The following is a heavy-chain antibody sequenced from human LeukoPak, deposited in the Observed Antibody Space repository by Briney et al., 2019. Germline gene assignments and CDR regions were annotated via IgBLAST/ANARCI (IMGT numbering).Heavy chain of an antibody. V-gene: IGHV4-34*01. CDR2: INHSGST. D-gene: IGHD4/OR15-4a*01. CDR1: GGSFGGYY. Sequence: SETLSLTCAVYGGSFGGYYWSWIRQPPGKGLEWIGEINHSGSTNYNPSLKSRVTISVGTSKNQFSLKLSSVTAADTAVYYCARGGLANDYWGQGTLVTVSS. J-gene: IGHJ4*02. CDR3: ARGGLANDY.